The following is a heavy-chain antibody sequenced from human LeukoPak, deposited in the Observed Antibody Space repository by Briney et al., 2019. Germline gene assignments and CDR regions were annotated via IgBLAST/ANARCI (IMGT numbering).Heavy chain of an antibody. CDR3: ARESPYSSSLDY. J-gene: IGHJ4*02. Sequence: PGGSLRLSCAASGFTFSSYDMHWVRQATGKGLEWVSAIGTAGDTYYPGSVKGRFTISRENAKNSLYLQMNSLRAEDTAVYYCARESPYSSSLDYWGQGTVVTVSS. CDR1: GFTFSSYD. D-gene: IGHD6-13*01. V-gene: IGHV3-13*01. CDR2: IGTAGDT.